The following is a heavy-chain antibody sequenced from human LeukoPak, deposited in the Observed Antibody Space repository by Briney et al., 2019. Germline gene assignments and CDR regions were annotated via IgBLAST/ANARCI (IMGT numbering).Heavy chain of an antibody. J-gene: IGHJ3*02. Sequence: PSETLSLTCTVSGGSISSYYWSWIRQPPGKGLEWIGYIYCSGSTNYNPSLKSRVTISVDASKNQFSLKLSSVTAADTAVYYCARQVIAARAVLRRAAFDIWGQGAMVTVSS. D-gene: IGHD6-6*01. CDR1: GGSISSYY. V-gene: IGHV4-59*08. CDR2: IYCSGST. CDR3: ARQVIAARAVLRRAAFDI.